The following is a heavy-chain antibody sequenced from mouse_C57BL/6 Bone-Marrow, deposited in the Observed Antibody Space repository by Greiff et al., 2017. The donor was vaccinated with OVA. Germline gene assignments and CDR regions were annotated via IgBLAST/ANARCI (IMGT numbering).Heavy chain of an antibody. J-gene: IGHJ4*01. Sequence: QVQLQQSGPELVKPGASVKISCKASGYSFTSYYIHWVKQRPGQGLEWIGWIYPGSGNTKYNEKFKGKATLTADTSSSTAYMQLSSLTSEDSAVYYCARGGERNAMDYWGQGTSVTVSS. CDR2: IYPGSGNT. V-gene: IGHV1-66*01. CDR1: GYSFTSYY. CDR3: ARGGERNAMDY.